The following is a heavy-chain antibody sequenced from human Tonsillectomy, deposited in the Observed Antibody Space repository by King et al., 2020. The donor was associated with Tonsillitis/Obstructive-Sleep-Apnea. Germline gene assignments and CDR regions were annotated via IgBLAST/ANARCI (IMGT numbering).Heavy chain of an antibody. CDR3: ARDQRSDFGDYGGY. J-gene: IGHJ4*02. V-gene: IGHV3-21*01. CDR1: GFTFSTYI. Sequence: VQLVESGGGLVKPGGSLRLSCAASGFTFSTYIMNWVRQAPGKGLEWVSSISSRSTYIYYADPLKGRFTISRDNAKNSLYLQMNSLRAEDTAVYYCARDQRSDFGDYGGYWGQGTLVTVSS. D-gene: IGHD4-17*01. CDR2: ISSRSTYI.